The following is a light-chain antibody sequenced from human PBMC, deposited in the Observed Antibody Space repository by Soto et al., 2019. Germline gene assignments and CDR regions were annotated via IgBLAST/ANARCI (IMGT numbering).Light chain of an antibody. CDR2: DTS. V-gene: IGKV3-15*01. CDR3: QQYNNWPPT. Sequence: EIVLTQSPATLSLSPGERATLSCRASQSIAGYLAWYQKKPGQAPRLLIYDTSNRATGIPARFSGSGSGTEFTLTISSLQSEDFAVYYCQQYNNWPPTFGQGTKVDIK. J-gene: IGKJ1*01. CDR1: QSIAGY.